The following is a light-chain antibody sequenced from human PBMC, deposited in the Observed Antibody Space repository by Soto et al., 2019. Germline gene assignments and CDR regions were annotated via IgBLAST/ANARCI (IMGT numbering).Light chain of an antibody. CDR1: QDIGTW. Sequence: DIQLTQSPSSVSASVGDRVTITCRASQDIGTWLAWYQQKPGKAPKLLIYVASNLQSGVPSRFNDAGSATDFHLTITSLQPEDLATYHCQQADSFPFTFGPGTKVDF. J-gene: IGKJ3*01. CDR3: QQADSFPFT. V-gene: IGKV1-12*01. CDR2: VAS.